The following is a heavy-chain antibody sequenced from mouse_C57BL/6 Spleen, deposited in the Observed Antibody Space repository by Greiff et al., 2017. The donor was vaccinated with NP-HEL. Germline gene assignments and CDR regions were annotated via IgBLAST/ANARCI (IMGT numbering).Heavy chain of an antibody. D-gene: IGHD2-4*01. CDR1: GFSLTSYG. V-gene: IGHV2-2*01. J-gene: IGHJ2*01. CDR3: ARYDYDDYFDY. CDR2: IWSGGST. Sequence: VQRVESGPGLVQPSQRLSITCTVSGFSLTSYGVHWVRQSPGKGLVWLGVIWSGGSTDYNAAFISRLSISKDNSKSQVFFKMNSLQADDTAIYYCARYDYDDYFDYWGQGTTLTVSS.